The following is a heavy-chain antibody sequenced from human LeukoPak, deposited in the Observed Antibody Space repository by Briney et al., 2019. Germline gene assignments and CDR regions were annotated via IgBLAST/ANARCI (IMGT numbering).Heavy chain of an antibody. D-gene: IGHD6-19*01. CDR3: ARGPARDHYTSGWYWVY. J-gene: IGHJ4*02. CDR2: IYSGGST. Sequence: GGSLRLSCAASGFAVSSNYMSWVRQAPGKGQEWVSVIYSGGSTYYAGSVKGRFTVSRDSSKNTLYLQMNSLRAEDTAVYYCARGPARDHYTSGWYWVYWGQGTLVTVSS. CDR1: GFAVSSNY. V-gene: IGHV3-53*01.